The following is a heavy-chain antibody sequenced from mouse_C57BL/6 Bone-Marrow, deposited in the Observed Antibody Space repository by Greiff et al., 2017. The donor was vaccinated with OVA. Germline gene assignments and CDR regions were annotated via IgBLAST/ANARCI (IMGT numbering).Heavy chain of an antibody. V-gene: IGHV5-17*01. CDR2: ISSGSSTI. D-gene: IGHD2-2*01. CDR1: GFTFSDYG. CDR3: ARGGWLRRGFAY. J-gene: IGHJ3*01. Sequence: EVMLVESGGGLVKPGGSLKLSCAASGFTFSDYGMHWVRQAPEKGLEWVAYISSGSSTIYYADTVKGRFTISRDNAKNTLFLQMTSLRSEDTAMYYCARGGWLRRGFAYWGQGTLVTVSA.